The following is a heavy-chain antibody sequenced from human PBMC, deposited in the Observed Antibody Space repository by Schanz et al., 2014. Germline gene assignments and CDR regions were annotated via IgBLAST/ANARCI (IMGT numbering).Heavy chain of an antibody. CDR3: ARGEDSSDCFDRDNAHFDY. V-gene: IGHV1-18*01. CDR2: ISAYNGNT. D-gene: IGHD6-19*01. J-gene: IGHJ4*02. CDR1: GYTFTSYG. Sequence: QVQLVQSGAEVKKPGASVKVSCKASGYTFTSYGINWVRQAPGQGLEWMGWISAYNGNTNYAQKLQGRGTMTTDTATSTAYMELRRRRSDDAAVYDCARGEDSSDCFDRDNAHFDYWGQGTLVTVSS.